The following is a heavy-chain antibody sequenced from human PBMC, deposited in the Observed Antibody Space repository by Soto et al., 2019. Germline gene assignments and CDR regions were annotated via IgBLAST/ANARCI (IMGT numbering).Heavy chain of an antibody. V-gene: IGHV2-5*02. CDR1: GFSLSNSGVG. CDR2: IYWDDDK. J-gene: IGHJ4*02. Sequence: QITLKESGPTLVKPTQTLTLTCTFSGFSLSNSGVGVGWIRQPPGKALEWLALIYWDDDKRYSPSLKSRLTITKDTSKNQGVLTMTNMDPGDTATYYWAHRESVAGVDYRGQGTLVNVSS. CDR3: AHRESVAGVDY. D-gene: IGHD6-19*01.